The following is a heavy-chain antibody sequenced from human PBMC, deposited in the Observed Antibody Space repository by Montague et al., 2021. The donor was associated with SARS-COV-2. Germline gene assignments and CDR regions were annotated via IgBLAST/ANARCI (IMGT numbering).Heavy chain of an antibody. Sequence: SETLSLTCTVSGASIRSNTFFWAWIRQSPGKGLEWIGSIYYSGGTYYNPSLKSRVTISVDTSKNQLSLKLSSVTAADTAVYYCAREGWWLSRGSYYFDYWGQGTLVTVSS. D-gene: IGHD2-8*02. CDR3: AREGWWLSRGSYYFDY. CDR2: IYYSGGT. J-gene: IGHJ4*02. V-gene: IGHV4-39*07. CDR1: GASIRSNTFF.